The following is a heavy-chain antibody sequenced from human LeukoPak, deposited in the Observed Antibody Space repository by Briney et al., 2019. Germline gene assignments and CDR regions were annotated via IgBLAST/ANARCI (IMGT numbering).Heavy chain of an antibody. J-gene: IGHJ6*02. CDR2: TYYRYKWYN. CDR1: GDSASSNSAA. D-gene: IGHD3-3*01. CDR3: AREYYDFWSDYLPTTDYYGMDV. V-gene: IGHV6-1*01. Sequence: SQTLSLTCAISGDSASSNSAAWNWIRQSPSRGLEWLGRTYYRYKWYNDYAVSVKSRITINPDTSKNQFSLQLNSVTPEDTAVYYCAREYYDFWSDYLPTTDYYGMDVWGQGTTVTVSS.